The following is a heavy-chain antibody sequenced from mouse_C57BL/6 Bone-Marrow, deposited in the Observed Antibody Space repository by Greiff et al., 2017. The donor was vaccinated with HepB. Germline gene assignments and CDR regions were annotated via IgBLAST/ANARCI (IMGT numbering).Heavy chain of an antibody. Sequence: VKLVESGPGLVQPSQSLSITCTVSGFSLTSYGVHWVRQFPGKGLEWLGVIWSGGSTDYNAAFISRLSISKDNSKSQVFFKMNSLQADDTAIYYCARRLIIITTGTSYAMDYWGQGTSVTVSS. D-gene: IGHD1-1*01. V-gene: IGHV2-2*01. CDR2: IWSGGST. CDR1: GFSLTSYG. J-gene: IGHJ4*01. CDR3: ARRLIIITTGTSYAMDY.